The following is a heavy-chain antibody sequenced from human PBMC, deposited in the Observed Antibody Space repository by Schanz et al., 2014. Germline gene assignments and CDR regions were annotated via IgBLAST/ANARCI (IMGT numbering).Heavy chain of an antibody. CDR2: INPILDIT. V-gene: IGHV1-69*09. CDR3: ARSGQDYSDSSGYYFGN. Sequence: QVQLVQSGAEVKKPGASVKVSCKASGYTFTGYFMHWVRQAPGQGLEWVGRINPILDITNYAQKFQGRVTITAETSTSTAYMELSNLRSEATAVYYCARSGQDYSDSSGYYFGNWGQGTLVTVSS. J-gene: IGHJ4*02. CDR1: GYTFTGYF. D-gene: IGHD3-22*01.